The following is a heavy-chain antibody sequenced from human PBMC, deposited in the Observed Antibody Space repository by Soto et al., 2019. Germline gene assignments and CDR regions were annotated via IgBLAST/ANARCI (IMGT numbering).Heavy chain of an antibody. CDR3: ARDGDVNTGFGKDY. CDR1: GFTFSSYG. CDR2: IWHDGGNK. Sequence: QVQLVESGGGVVQPGRSLRLSCAASGFTFSSYGMHWVRQAPGKGLEWVAFIWHDGGNKFYAESVKGRFTISRDNSKNTLYLQMTSLSAAETAMYYCARDGDVNTGFGKDYWGQGTLVTVSS. V-gene: IGHV3-33*01. D-gene: IGHD3-16*01. J-gene: IGHJ4*02.